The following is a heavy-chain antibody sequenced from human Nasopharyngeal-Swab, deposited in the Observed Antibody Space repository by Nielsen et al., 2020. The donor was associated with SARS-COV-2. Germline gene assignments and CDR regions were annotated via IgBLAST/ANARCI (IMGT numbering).Heavy chain of an antibody. Sequence: SVKVSCKASGYTFTSYDINWVRQATGKGLEWMGWMNPNSGNTGYAQKFQGRVTMTRNTSISTAYMELSSLRSEKTAVYYCARLGASSRMGTMIVVALYYFDYWGQGTLVTVSS. CDR2: MNPNSGNT. CDR3: ARLGASSRMGTMIVVALYYFDY. V-gene: IGHV1-8*01. D-gene: IGHD3-22*01. J-gene: IGHJ4*02. CDR1: GYTFTSYD.